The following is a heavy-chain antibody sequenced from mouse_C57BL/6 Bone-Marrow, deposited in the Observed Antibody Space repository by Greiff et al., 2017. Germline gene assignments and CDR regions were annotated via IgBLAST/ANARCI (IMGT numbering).Heavy chain of an antibody. V-gene: IGHV5-4*01. Sequence: EVQGVASGGGLVKPGGSLKLSCAASGFTFSSYAMSWVRQTPEKRLEWVATISDGGSYTYYPDNVKGRFTISRDNAKNNLYLQMSHLKSEDTAMYYCARDRGYYYGSSYDYWGQGTTLTVSS. D-gene: IGHD1-1*01. CDR2: ISDGGSYT. J-gene: IGHJ2*01. CDR1: GFTFSSYA. CDR3: ARDRGYYYGSSYDY.